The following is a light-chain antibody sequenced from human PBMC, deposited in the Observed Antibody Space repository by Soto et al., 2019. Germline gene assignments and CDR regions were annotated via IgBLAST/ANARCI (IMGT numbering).Light chain of an antibody. Sequence: QSVLTQPASVSGSPGQSITISCTGTSSDVGGYNYVSWNQQHPGKAPKLMIYEVSNRPSGVSNRFSGSKSGNTASLTISGLQAEDEADYYCSSYTSSSTQVFGTGTKLTVL. CDR1: SSDVGGYNY. V-gene: IGLV2-14*01. CDR3: SSYTSSSTQV. J-gene: IGLJ1*01. CDR2: EVS.